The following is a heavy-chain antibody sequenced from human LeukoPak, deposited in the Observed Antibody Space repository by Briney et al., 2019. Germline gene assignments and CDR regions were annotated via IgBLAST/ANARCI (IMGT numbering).Heavy chain of an antibody. CDR1: GFTFDDYA. CDR3: AKDQGYYYYMDV. V-gene: IGHV3-43D*03. CDR2: ISWDGGST. Sequence: GGSLRLSCAASGFTFDDYAMHWVRPAPGKGLEWVSLISWDGGSTYYADSVKGRFTISRDNSKNSLYLHMNSLRAEDTALYYCAKDQGYYYYMDVWGKGTTVTVSS. J-gene: IGHJ6*03.